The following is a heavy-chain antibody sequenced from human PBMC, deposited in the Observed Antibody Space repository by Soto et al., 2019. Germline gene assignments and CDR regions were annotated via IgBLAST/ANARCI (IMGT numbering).Heavy chain of an antibody. CDR1: GGSISSGGYY. D-gene: IGHD6-19*01. CDR3: ARCAPSNWYSSGWYGNYFDY. J-gene: IGHJ4*02. Sequence: SETLSLTCTVSGGSISSGGYYWSWIRQHPGKGLEWIGYIYYSGSTYYNPSLKSRVTISVDTSKNQFSLKLSSVTAADTAVYYCARCAPSNWYSSGWYGNYFDYWGQGTLVTSPQ. V-gene: IGHV4-31*03. CDR2: IYYSGST.